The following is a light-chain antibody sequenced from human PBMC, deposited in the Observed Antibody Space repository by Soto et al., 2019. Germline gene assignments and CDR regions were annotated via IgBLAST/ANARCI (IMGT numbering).Light chain of an antibody. J-gene: IGLJ2*01. Sequence: QSVLTQPPSASGTPGQRVTISCSGSSSNIGSNFVSWYQQHPGKAPKLVIYEVSNRPSGVSNRFSGSKSGNTASLTISGLQAEDEADYYCSSYTSSSTVVFGGGTQLTVL. CDR1: SSNIGSNF. V-gene: IGLV2-14*01. CDR2: EVS. CDR3: SSYTSSSTVV.